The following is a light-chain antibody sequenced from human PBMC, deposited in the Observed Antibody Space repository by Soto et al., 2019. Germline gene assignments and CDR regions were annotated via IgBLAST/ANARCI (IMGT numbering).Light chain of an antibody. Sequence: QSVLTQPPSASGTPGQRVTISCSGSSSNIGRNYVYWYLQLPGTAPKLLISRNNQRPSGVPDRFSGSKSGTSASLAISGLRSEDEADYYCAAWDDSLSVVFGGGTKVTVL. J-gene: IGLJ2*01. CDR2: RNN. CDR3: AAWDDSLSVV. CDR1: SSNIGRNY. V-gene: IGLV1-47*01.